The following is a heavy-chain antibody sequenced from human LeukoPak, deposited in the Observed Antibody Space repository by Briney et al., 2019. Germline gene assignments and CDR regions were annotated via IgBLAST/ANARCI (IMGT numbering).Heavy chain of an antibody. V-gene: IGHV3-21*01. J-gene: IGHJ4*02. D-gene: IGHD6-13*01. CDR1: GFTFSSYS. CDR2: ISSSSSYI. Sequence: PGGSLRLSCAASGFTFSSYSMNWVRQAPGKGLEWVSSISSSSSYIYYADSVKGRFTISRDNAKNSLYLQMNSLRAEDTAVYYCRFTYSGSWIYFDYWGQGTLVTVSS. CDR3: RFTYSGSWIYFDY.